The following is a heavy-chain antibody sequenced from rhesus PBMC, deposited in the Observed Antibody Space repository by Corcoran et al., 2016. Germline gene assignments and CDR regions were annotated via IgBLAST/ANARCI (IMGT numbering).Heavy chain of an antibody. V-gene: IGHV4-106*01. CDR3: ARDRGNSWNYLGACDF. Sequence: QVQLQESGPGLVKPSETLSLTCAVSGGSISDNDYWTWIRQPPGKGLEWIGHIYGRRGANKYNHSLNNRLANAAGTSKNQFSLKLSSVTAADTAVYYCARDRGNSWNYLGACDFWGQGLRVTVSS. CDR2: IYGRRGAN. J-gene: IGHJ3*01. CDR1: GGSISDNDY. D-gene: IGHD1-1*01.